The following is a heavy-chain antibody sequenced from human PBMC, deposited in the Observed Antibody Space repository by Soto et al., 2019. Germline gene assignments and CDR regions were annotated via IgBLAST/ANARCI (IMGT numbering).Heavy chain of an antibody. V-gene: IGHV5-51*01. CDR3: ARHNTIFGVARGFNP. CDR2: IYPGDSDT. D-gene: IGHD3-3*01. J-gene: IGHJ5*02. Sequence: GESLKISCKGSGYSFTNYWIGWVRQMPGKGLEWMGIIYPGDSDTTYSPSFQGQVTISVDKSISTAYLQWDSLKASDTAMYYCARHNTIFGVARGFNPWGKGTMVPV. CDR1: GYSFTNYW.